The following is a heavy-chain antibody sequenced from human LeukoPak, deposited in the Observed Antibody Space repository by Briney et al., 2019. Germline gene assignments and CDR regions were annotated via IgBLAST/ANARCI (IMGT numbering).Heavy chain of an antibody. J-gene: IGHJ4*02. CDR1: GAPIRVNS. CDR3: ARVYNYGYGYQYFDY. D-gene: IGHD3-22*01. Sequence: SETLSLTCTAPGAPIRVNSWGWIRRPPGRGREGMGYIYYSGSTNYNPSLMSRGTISVDTSKNQFSLKLSSVTAADTAVYYCARVYNYGYGYQYFDYLGRGTLVTVSS. V-gene: IGHV4-59*13. CDR2: IYYSGST.